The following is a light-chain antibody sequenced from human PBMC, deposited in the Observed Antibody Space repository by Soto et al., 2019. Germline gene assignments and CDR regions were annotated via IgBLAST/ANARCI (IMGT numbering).Light chain of an antibody. CDR3: LQAYAYPRT. CDR2: AAS. J-gene: IGKJ1*01. Sequence: AIQMTQSPSSLSASVGDRVTITCRASQGIRNDLGWYQQKPGKAPKLLIYAASSLQSGVPSRFSGSGSGTDFTLTIRRLQPEDFATYYCLQAYAYPRTFGQGTKVEIK. V-gene: IGKV1-6*01. CDR1: QGIRND.